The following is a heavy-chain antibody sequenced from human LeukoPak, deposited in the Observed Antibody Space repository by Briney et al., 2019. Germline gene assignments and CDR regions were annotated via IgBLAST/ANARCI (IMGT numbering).Heavy chain of an antibody. J-gene: IGHJ3*02. Sequence: ASVKVSCKASGYTFTCYYMHWVRQAPGQGLEWTGWINPNSGGTNYAQKFQGRVTMTRDTSISTAYMELSRLRSDDTAVYYRARVGLYSSGWSDAFDIWGQGTMVTVSS. CDR2: INPNSGGT. V-gene: IGHV1-2*02. CDR1: GYTFTCYY. D-gene: IGHD6-19*01. CDR3: ARVGLYSSGWSDAFDI.